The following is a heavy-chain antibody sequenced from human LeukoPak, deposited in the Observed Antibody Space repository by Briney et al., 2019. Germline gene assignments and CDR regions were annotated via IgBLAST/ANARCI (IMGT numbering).Heavy chain of an antibody. CDR1: GFTFSYYW. CDR2: IKQDGSEK. Sequence: GGSLRLSCAASGFTFSYYWMSWVRQAPGKGLEWVANIKQDGSEKYYVDSVKGRFTISRDNAKNSLYLQMNSLRAEDTAMYYCAREAGTSRYWGQGTLVTVSS. CDR3: AREAGTSRY. D-gene: IGHD6-19*01. J-gene: IGHJ4*02. V-gene: IGHV3-7*01.